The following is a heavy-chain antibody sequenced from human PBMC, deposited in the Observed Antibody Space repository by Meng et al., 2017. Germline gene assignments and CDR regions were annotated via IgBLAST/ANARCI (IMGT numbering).Heavy chain of an antibody. J-gene: IGHJ4*02. CDR3: ARYCSGGSGYRSFDY. CDR2: INPNSGGT. Sequence: ASVKVSCKASGYTFTGYYMHWVRQATGQGLEWMGWINPNSGGTNYAQKLQGRVTMTTDTSTSTAYMELRSLRSDDTDVYYCARYCSGGSGYRSFDYWGQGTLVTVSS. V-gene: IGHV1-2*02. D-gene: IGHD2-15*01. CDR1: GYTFTGYY.